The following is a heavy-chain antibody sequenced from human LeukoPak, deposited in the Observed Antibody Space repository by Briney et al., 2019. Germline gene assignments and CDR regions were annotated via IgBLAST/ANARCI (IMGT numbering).Heavy chain of an antibody. CDR1: GFTFSSYG. CDR3: ARGNGGQCYFYS. CDR2: ISYDGSNK. D-gene: IGHD4-23*01. V-gene: IGHV3-30*03. Sequence: GGSLRLSCAASGFTFSSYGMHWVRQAPGKGLEWVAVISYDGSNKYYVDSVKGRFTVSRDNAKSTVFMQMNSLRAEDTAVYYCARGNGGQCYFYSWGQGTLVTVSS. J-gene: IGHJ4*02.